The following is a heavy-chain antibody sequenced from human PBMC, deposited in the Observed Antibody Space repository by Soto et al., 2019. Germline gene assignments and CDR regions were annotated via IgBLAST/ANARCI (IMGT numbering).Heavy chain of an antibody. D-gene: IGHD3-22*01. CDR1: GVSFSGYY. Sequence: PSETLSLTCAVYGVSFSGYYWSWIRQPPGKGLEWIGEINHSGSTNYNPSLKSRVTISVDTSKNQFSLKLSSVTAADTAVYYCARGRTYYYDSSGYYWTYYFDYWGQGTLVPSPQ. CDR2: INHSGST. V-gene: IGHV4-34*01. CDR3: ARGRTYYYDSSGYYWTYYFDY. J-gene: IGHJ4*02.